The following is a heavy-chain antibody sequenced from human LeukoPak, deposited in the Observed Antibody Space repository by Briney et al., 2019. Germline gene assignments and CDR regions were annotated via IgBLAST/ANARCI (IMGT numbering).Heavy chain of an antibody. CDR3: ARVGPYCSGGSCFGTSWFDP. CDR1: GYTFTSYD. D-gene: IGHD2-15*01. V-gene: IGHV1-8*01. Sequence: ASVNVSCKASGYTFTSYDINWVRQATGQGLEWMGWMNPNSGNTGYAQKFQGRVTMTRNTSISTAYMELSSLRSEDTAVYYCARVGPYCSGGSCFGTSWFDPWGQGTLVTVSS. CDR2: MNPNSGNT. J-gene: IGHJ5*02.